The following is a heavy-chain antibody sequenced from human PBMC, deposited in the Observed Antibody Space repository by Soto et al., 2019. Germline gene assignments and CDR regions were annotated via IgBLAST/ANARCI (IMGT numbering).Heavy chain of an antibody. CDR3: ARLSSWYGDYYSGMDV. D-gene: IGHD6-13*01. CDR1: GYTFTSYG. Sequence: ASVKVSCKASGYTFTSYGISWVRQAPGQGLEWIGWISAYNGNTNYAQKLQGRVTMTTDTSTSTAYMELRSLRSDDTAVYYCARLSSWYGDYYSGMDVWGQGTTVTVSS. J-gene: IGHJ6*02. V-gene: IGHV1-18*01. CDR2: ISAYNGNT.